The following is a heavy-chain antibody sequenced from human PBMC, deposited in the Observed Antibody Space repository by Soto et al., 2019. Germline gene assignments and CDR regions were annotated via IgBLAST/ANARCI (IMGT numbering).Heavy chain of an antibody. V-gene: IGHV1-69*13. Sequence: ASVKVSCKASGGTFSSYAISWVRQAPGQGLEWMGGIIPIFGTANYAQKFQGRVTITADESTSTAYMELSSLRSEDTAVYYCARWNSVDTAPIVRVSENYYYYGMDVWGQGTTVTVSS. J-gene: IGHJ6*02. D-gene: IGHD5-18*01. CDR1: GGTFSSYA. CDR3: ARWNSVDTAPIVRVSENYYYYGMDV. CDR2: IIPIFGTA.